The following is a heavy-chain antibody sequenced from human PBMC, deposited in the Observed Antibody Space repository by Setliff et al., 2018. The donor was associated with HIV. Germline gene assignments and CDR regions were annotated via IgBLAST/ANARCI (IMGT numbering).Heavy chain of an antibody. V-gene: IGHV1-2*02. J-gene: IGHJ3*02. CDR3: SRDPGYKSSWYGAFDI. CDR1: GDAVTDYY. Sequence: ASVKVSCKASGDAVTDYYIHWVRQAPGQGLEWMGWINPNSGGTNYAQKFQGRVTMTRDTSISTAFMDLSRLRSDDTAVYYCSRDPGYKSSWYGAFDIWGQGTMVTVSS. CDR2: INPNSGGT. D-gene: IGHD6-13*01.